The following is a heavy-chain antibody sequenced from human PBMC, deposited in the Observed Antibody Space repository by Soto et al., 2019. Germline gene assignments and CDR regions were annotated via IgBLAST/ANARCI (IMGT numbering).Heavy chain of an antibody. CDR1: GSTFGSYT. J-gene: IGHJ4*02. Sequence: GGSLRLSCVASGSTFGSYTMHWVRQAPAKGLDWVAVISYDGVTVISYDGSSKYYAGSVRGRFTISRDNSRNTLYLQMNSLRPEDTAVYYCAGGVRGGNSYYFDSWGPGTLVTVSS. V-gene: IGHV3-30-3*01. CDR3: AGGVRGGNSYYFDS. D-gene: IGHD2-15*01. CDR2: ISYDGVTVISYDGSSK.